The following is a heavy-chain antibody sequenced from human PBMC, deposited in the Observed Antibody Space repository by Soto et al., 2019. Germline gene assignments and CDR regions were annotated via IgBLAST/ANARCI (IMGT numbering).Heavy chain of an antibody. CDR1: GFTFSSYS. Sequence: PGGPLRLSCAASGFTFSSYSMNWVRQAPGKGLEWVSYISSSSSTIYYADSVKGRFTISRDNAKNSLYLQMNSLRAEDTAVYYCARGWYYFDYWGQGTLVTVSS. CDR3: ARGWYYFDY. V-gene: IGHV3-48*01. CDR2: ISSSSSTI. D-gene: IGHD6-13*01. J-gene: IGHJ4*02.